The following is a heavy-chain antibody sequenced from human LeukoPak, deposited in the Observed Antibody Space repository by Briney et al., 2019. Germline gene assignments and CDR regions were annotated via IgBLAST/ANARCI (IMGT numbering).Heavy chain of an antibody. J-gene: IGHJ2*01. V-gene: IGHV4-30-2*02. Sequence: PSETLSLTCAVSGGSLSSGGYSWSWIRQPPGKGLEWIGYIYHSGSAYCSPSLKSRVTISIDRSKNQFSLKLSSVTAADTAVYYCARRPGYSSGWHSWYFDLWGRGTLVTVSS. CDR3: ARRPGYSSGWHSWYFDL. CDR2: IYHSGSA. CDR1: GGSLSSGGYS. D-gene: IGHD6-19*01.